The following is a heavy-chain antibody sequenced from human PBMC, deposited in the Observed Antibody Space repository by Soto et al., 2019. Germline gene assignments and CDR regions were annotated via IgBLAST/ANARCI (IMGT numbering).Heavy chain of an antibody. D-gene: IGHD2-15*01. Sequence: GGSLRLSCSASGFIFSESTIYWVRQVPGKGLEAISAVSTSGRSTYYADSVKDRYTISRDNSKNTLFLQMGSLRPEDTAIYYCVKQAHGLDGVAFDYWGQGTQVTVSS. CDR2: VSTSGRST. CDR3: VKQAHGLDGVAFDY. V-gene: IGHV3-64D*06. J-gene: IGHJ4*02. CDR1: GFIFSEST.